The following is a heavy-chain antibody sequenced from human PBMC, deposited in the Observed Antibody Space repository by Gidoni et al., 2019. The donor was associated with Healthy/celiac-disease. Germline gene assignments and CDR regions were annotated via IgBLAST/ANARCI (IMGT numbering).Heavy chain of an antibody. CDR2: ISYDGSNK. CDR1: GFPFSSYG. V-gene: IGHV3-30*18. CDR3: AKDSHVLRFLEWTPEYFDY. D-gene: IGHD3-3*01. J-gene: IGHJ4*02. Sequence: QVQLVESGGGVVQPGRSLRLSCAASGFPFSSYGIHWVRQAPGKGLEWVAVISYDGSNKYYADSVKGRFTISRDNSKNTLYLQMNSLRAEDTAVYYCAKDSHVLRFLEWTPEYFDYWGQGTLVTVSS.